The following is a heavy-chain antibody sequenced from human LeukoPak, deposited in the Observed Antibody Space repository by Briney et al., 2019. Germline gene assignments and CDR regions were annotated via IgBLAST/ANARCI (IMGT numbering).Heavy chain of an antibody. CDR1: GFTFDDYA. CDR2: ISWNSGSI. Sequence: PGRSLRLSCAASGFTFDDYAMHWVRQAPGKGLEWVSGISWNSGSIGYADSVKGRFTISRDNAKNSLYLQMNSLRAEDMALYYCARLHSSTDAFDIWGQGTMVTVSS. V-gene: IGHV3-9*03. J-gene: IGHJ3*02. CDR3: ARLHSSTDAFDI. D-gene: IGHD6-13*01.